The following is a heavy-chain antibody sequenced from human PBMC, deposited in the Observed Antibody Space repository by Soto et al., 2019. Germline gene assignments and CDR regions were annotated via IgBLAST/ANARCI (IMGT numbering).Heavy chain of an antibody. CDR2: ISGSGDST. Sequence: EVQLLESGGGLVQPGGSLRLSCAASGFTFSSYAMNWVRQAPGKGLEWVSVISGSGDSTYYADSVKGRFTISRENSKSALYVQMNRLRPEDTAVYYGARMAHGLYFDYWGEGILVTVSS. CDR3: ARMAHGLYFDY. J-gene: IGHJ4*02. CDR1: GFTFSSYA. V-gene: IGHV3-23*01.